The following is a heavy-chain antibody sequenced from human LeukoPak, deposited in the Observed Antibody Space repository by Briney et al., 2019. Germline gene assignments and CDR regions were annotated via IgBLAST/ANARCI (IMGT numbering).Heavy chain of an antibody. D-gene: IGHD3-3*01. CDR1: GFTFSKNG. J-gene: IGHJ3*02. Sequence: GRSLRLSCAASGFTFSKNGMHWVRQAPGKGLEWVAVISYDGSNKYYADSVKGRFTISRDNSKNTLYLQMNSLRAEDTAVYYCARSITIFGVVTRPRDAFDIWGQGTMVTVSS. V-gene: IGHV3-30*03. CDR3: ARSITIFGVVTRPRDAFDI. CDR2: ISYDGSNK.